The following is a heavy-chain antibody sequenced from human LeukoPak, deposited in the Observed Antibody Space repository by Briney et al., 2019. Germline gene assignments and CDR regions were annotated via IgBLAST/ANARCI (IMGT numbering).Heavy chain of an antibody. CDR1: GFTFSSYE. CDR2: ISSSSSYI. V-gene: IGHV3-21*01. CDR3: ARENYGDIPEGFDY. J-gene: IGHJ4*02. D-gene: IGHD4-17*01. Sequence: GGSLRLSCAASGFTFSSYEMNWVRQAPGKGLEWVSSISSSSSYIYYADSVKGRFTISRDNAKNSLYLQMNSLRAEDTAVYYCARENYGDIPEGFDYWGQGTLVTVSS.